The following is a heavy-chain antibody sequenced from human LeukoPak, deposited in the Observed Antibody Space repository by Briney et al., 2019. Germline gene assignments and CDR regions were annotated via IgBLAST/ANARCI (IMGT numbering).Heavy chain of an antibody. CDR2: ISSSSSTI. D-gene: IGHD2-2*02. CDR1: GFTFSSYS. Sequence: GGSLRLSCAASGFTFSSYSMNWVRQAPGKGLEWVSYISSSSSTIYYADSVKGRFTISRDNAQNSLYLQMNSLRAEDTAVYSCARDRTHYILWGRGTLVTVSS. V-gene: IGHV3-48*04. J-gene: IGHJ2*01. CDR3: ARDRTHYIL.